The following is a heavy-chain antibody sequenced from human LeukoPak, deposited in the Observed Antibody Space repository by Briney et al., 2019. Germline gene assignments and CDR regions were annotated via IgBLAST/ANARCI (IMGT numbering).Heavy chain of an antibody. D-gene: IGHD3-22*01. J-gene: IGHJ4*02. Sequence: PSQTLSLTCTVSGDSINSIGYYWNWIRQHPEKGLEWIGYISHSGSTYYNPSLRSRLTISVDASKNEFSLKLTSVTVADTAVYYCARGGDYYDSSGSYYPLDYWGQGTLVTVSS. V-gene: IGHV4-31*03. CDR2: ISHSGST. CDR3: ARGGDYYDSSGSYYPLDY. CDR1: GDSINSIGYY.